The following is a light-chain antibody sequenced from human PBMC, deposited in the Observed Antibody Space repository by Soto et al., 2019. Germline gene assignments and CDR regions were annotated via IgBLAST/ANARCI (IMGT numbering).Light chain of an antibody. Sequence: SVLTQSPGTQSLSPGERATLSCRASQSVSNSFFAWYQQKPGQAPRLLIYGVSSRATGIPDRFSGSGSGTDFTLTISRLETEDFVVYYCQQYSTLPHTFGQGTKLEVK. CDR1: QSVSNSF. J-gene: IGKJ2*01. CDR2: GVS. V-gene: IGKV3-20*01. CDR3: QQYSTLPHT.